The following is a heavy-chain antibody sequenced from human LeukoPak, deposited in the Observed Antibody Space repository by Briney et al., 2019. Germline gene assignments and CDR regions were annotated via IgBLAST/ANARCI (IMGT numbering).Heavy chain of an antibody. Sequence: GGSLGLSCAASGFTFSSYSMNWVRQAPGKGLEWVSSISSSSSYIYYADSVKGRFTISRDNAKNSLYLQMNSLRAEDTAIYYCAKAGGYDLGDYYYYYGMDVWGQGTTVTVSS. D-gene: IGHD5-12*01. J-gene: IGHJ6*02. CDR2: ISSSSSYI. CDR3: AKAGGYDLGDYYYYYGMDV. V-gene: IGHV3-21*01. CDR1: GFTFSSYS.